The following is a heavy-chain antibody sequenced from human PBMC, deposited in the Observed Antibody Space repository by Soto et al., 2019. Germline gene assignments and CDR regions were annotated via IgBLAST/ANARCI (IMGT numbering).Heavy chain of an antibody. D-gene: IGHD1-26*01. V-gene: IGHV3-53*01. CDR1: GFNVISNY. CDR3: ARDLVSAGY. CDR2: IYSSGNA. Sequence: GGSLRLSCAASGFNVISNYMTWVRQAPGKGLEWVSIIYSSGNAYYADSVKGRFTISRDNSKNTLYLQMNSLGAEDTAVYYCARDLVSAGYWGPGTLVTVSS. J-gene: IGHJ4*02.